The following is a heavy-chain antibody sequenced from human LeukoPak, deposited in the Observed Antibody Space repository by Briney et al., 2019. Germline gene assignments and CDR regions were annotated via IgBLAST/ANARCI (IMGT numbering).Heavy chain of an antibody. Sequence: PSETLSLTCTVSGGSVSSSSYYWTWIRQPPGKGLEWIGYIYYNENTNYNPSLKSRVTISVDTSKNQVSLKLSSVTAADTAVYYCARDVDRYSNLNWFDPWGQGTLVTVSS. CDR2: IYYNENT. CDR1: GGSVSSSSYY. D-gene: IGHD4-11*01. J-gene: IGHJ5*02. CDR3: ARDVDRYSNLNWFDP. V-gene: IGHV4-61*01.